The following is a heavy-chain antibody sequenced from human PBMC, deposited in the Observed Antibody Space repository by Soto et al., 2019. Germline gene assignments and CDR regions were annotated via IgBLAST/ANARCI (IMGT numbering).Heavy chain of an antibody. CDR1: GFTVSSNY. Sequence: PGGSLRLSCEASGFTVSSNYMSWVRQAPGKGLEWVSVIYSGGSTYYADSVKGRFTISRDNSKNTLYLQMNSLRAEDTAVYYCAGSYDSSGYYSFFDAFDIWGQGTMVTVSS. J-gene: IGHJ3*02. D-gene: IGHD3-22*01. V-gene: IGHV3-66*01. CDR2: IYSGGST. CDR3: AGSYDSSGYYSFFDAFDI.